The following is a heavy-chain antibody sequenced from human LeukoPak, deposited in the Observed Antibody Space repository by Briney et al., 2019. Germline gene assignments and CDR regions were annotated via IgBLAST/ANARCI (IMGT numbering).Heavy chain of an antibody. Sequence: SETLSLTCTVSGGSISSYYWSWIRQPPGKGLEWIGYIYYSGSTNYNPSLKSRVTISVDTSKNQFSLKLSSVTAADTAVYYCASSTRLTYNWFDPWGQGTLVTVSS. D-gene: IGHD2/OR15-2a*01. CDR2: IYYSGST. J-gene: IGHJ5*02. CDR1: GGSISSYY. CDR3: ASSTRLTYNWFDP. V-gene: IGHV4-59*12.